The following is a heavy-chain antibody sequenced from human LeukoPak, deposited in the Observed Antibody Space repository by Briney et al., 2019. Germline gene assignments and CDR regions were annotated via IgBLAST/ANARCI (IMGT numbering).Heavy chain of an antibody. CDR3: AKRDHYDSSGYAPLFQH. CDR2: INSDGSST. Sequence: GGSLRLSCAASGFTFSSYWMHWVRQAPGKGLVWVSRINSDGSSTSYADSVKGRFTISRDNAKNTLYLQMNSLRAEDTAVYYCAKRDHYDSSGYAPLFQHWGQGTLVTVSS. D-gene: IGHD3-22*01. CDR1: GFTFSSYW. V-gene: IGHV3-74*01. J-gene: IGHJ1*01.